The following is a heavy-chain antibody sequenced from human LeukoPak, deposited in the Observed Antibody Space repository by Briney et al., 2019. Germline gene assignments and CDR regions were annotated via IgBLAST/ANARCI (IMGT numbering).Heavy chain of an antibody. CDR3: ASGFEAVAGTFDY. Sequence: SVKVSCKASGGTFSSDAISWVRQAPGQGLEWMGGIIPIFGTANYAQKFQGRVTITADESTSTAYMELSSLRSEDTAVYYCASGFEAVAGTFDYWGQGTLVTVSS. CDR2: IIPIFGTA. D-gene: IGHD6-19*01. V-gene: IGHV1-69*13. J-gene: IGHJ4*02. CDR1: GGTFSSDA.